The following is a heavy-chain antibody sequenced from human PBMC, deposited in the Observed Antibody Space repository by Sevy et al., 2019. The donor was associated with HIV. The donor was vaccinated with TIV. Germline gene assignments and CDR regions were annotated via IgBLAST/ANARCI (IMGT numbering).Heavy chain of an antibody. Sequence: GGSLRLSCAASGFTFSDSAMHWVRQASGKGLEWVGRIRSKANSYATAYAASVKGRFTIPRVDSKNTAYLQMNSLKTEDTAVYYCTHNFYDYVWGSYNQYWGQGTLVTVSS. CDR3: THNFYDYVWGSYNQY. CDR1: GFTFSDSA. CDR2: IRSKANSYAT. V-gene: IGHV3-73*01. D-gene: IGHD3-16*01. J-gene: IGHJ4*02.